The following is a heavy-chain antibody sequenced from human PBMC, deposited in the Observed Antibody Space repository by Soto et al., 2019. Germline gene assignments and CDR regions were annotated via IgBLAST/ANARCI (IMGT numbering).Heavy chain of an antibody. Sequence: QVQLVQSGAEVKKPGASVKVSCKASGYTFTSYGISWVRQAPGQGLKWMGWISAYNGNTNNAQKPQGRVTMTTDTSAITVYMELRILRYDDTAVYYCARVKKIRWSRTSCFCTRLRSDYYYGMDVWGQGTTVTVSS. CDR2: ISAYNGNT. CDR3: ARVKKIRWSRTSCFCTRLRSDYYYGMDV. J-gene: IGHJ6*02. CDR1: GYTFTSYG. V-gene: IGHV1-18*01. D-gene: IGHD2-2*01.